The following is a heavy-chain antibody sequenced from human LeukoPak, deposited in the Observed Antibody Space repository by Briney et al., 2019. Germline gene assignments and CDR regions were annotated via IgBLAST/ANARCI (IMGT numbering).Heavy chain of an antibody. CDR1: GGTFSSYA. D-gene: IGHD3-3*01. J-gene: IGHJ4*02. Sequence: SVKVSCKASGGTFSSYAISWVRQAPGQGLEWMGGIIPIFGTANYAQKFQGRVTITTDEFTSTAYMELSSLRSEDTAVYYCARGGRNDFWSGYYDYWGQGTLVTVSS. CDR3: ARGGRNDFWSGYYDY. CDR2: IIPIFGTA. V-gene: IGHV1-69*05.